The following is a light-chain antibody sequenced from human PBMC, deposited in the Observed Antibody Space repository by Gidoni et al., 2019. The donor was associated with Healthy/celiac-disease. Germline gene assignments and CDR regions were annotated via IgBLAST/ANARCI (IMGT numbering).Light chain of an antibody. CDR2: AGS. CDR1: QGIRND. Sequence: AIQMTQSPSSRSASVGDRVTITCRASQGIRNDLGCYQQKPGKAPKLLIYAGSSLQSGVPSRFSGRGSGTDFTLTIGSLQPEDFATYYCLQDYTYPRTFGQGTKVEIK. J-gene: IGKJ1*01. CDR3: LQDYTYPRT. V-gene: IGKV1-6*01.